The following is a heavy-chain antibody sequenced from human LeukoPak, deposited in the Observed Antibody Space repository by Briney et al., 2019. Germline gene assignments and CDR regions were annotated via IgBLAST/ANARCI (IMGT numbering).Heavy chain of an antibody. CDR1: GFTFSTYW. CDR3: ARERKYDSNFDY. Sequence: GGSLRLSCAASGFTFSTYWMHWVRQAPGKGLVWLSRIKSDGSSTSYADSVKGRFTISRDNAKNTLYLQMNSLRAEDTAVYYCARERKYDSNFDYWGQGTLVTVSS. V-gene: IGHV3-74*01. D-gene: IGHD1-1*01. CDR2: IKSDGSST. J-gene: IGHJ4*02.